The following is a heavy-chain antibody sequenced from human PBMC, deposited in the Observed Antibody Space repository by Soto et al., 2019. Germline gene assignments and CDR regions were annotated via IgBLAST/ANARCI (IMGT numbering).Heavy chain of an antibody. Sequence: ASVKVSCKASGYTFTSYGISWVRQAPGQGLERMGWISAYNGNTNYAQKLQGRVTTTTDTSTSTAYIELRSLRSDDTAVDYCASVGIALAGTRGWYFDYWGQGTLVTVSS. CDR1: GYTFTSYG. D-gene: IGHD6-19*01. V-gene: IGHV1-18*01. CDR3: ASVGIALAGTRGWYFDY. J-gene: IGHJ4*02. CDR2: ISAYNGNT.